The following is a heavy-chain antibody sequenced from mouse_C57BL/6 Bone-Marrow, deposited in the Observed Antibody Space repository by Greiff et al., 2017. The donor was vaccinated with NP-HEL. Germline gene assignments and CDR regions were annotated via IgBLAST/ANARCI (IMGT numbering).Heavy chain of an antibody. J-gene: IGHJ2*01. CDR1: GFTFSSYG. CDR3: ARPGWSYYFDY. V-gene: IGHV5-6*02. Sequence: DVMLVESGGDLVKPGGSLKLSCAASGFTFSSYGMSWVRQTPDKRLEWVATISSGGSYTYYPDSVKGRFTISRDNAKNTLYLQMSSLKSEDTAMYYCARPGWSYYFDYWGQGTTLTVSS. CDR2: ISSGGSYT. D-gene: IGHD1-1*02.